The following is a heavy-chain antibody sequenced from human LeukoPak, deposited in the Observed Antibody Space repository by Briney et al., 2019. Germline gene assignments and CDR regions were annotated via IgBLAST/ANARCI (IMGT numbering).Heavy chain of an antibody. V-gene: IGHV1-2*02. Sequence: ASVKVSCKASGYTFTGYYMHWVRQAPGQGLEWMGWINPNSGGTNDAQKFQGRVTMTRDTSISTAYLELLRLSSDDTAVYYCANNLFPTYCSSTSCYNWFDPWGQGTLVTVSA. CDR1: GYTFTGYY. D-gene: IGHD2-2*01. J-gene: IGHJ5*02. CDR2: INPNSGGT. CDR3: ANNLFPTYCSSTSCYNWFDP.